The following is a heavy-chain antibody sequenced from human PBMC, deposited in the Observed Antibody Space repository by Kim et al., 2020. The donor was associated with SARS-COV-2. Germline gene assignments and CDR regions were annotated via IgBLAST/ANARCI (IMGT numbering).Heavy chain of an antibody. Sequence: SETLSLTCTVSGGSISSGGYYWSWIRQHPGKGLEWIGYIYYSGSTYYNPSLKSRVTISVDTSKNQFSLKLSSVTAADTAVYYCARERWDGWYFDLWGRGTLVTVSS. CDR2: IYYSGST. CDR1: GGSISSGGYY. D-gene: IGHD1-26*01. CDR3: ARERWDGWYFDL. V-gene: IGHV4-31*03. J-gene: IGHJ2*01.